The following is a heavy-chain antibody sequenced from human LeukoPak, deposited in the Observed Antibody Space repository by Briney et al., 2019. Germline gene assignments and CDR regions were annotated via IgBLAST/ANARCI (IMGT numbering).Heavy chain of an antibody. V-gene: IGHV4-39*01. CDR2: IYHSGNT. Sequence: SETLSLTCTVSGGSISSYTYYWGWIRQPPGKGLEWIGSIYHSGNTYYNPSLKRRVTISVDTSKNQFSLKLSSVTAADTAVYYCARRATVVTQLHYYYYYMDVWGKGTTVTVSS. CDR1: GGSISSYTYY. D-gene: IGHD4-23*01. CDR3: ARRATVVTQLHYYYYYMDV. J-gene: IGHJ6*03.